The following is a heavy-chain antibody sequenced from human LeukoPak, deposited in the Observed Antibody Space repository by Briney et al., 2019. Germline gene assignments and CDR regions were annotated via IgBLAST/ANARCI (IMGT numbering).Heavy chain of an antibody. J-gene: IGHJ4*02. CDR2: IYYSGST. CDR1: GGSISSSYSY. V-gene: IGHV4-39*07. Sequence: SETLSLTCTVSGGSISSSYSYWGWIRQPPGKGLEWIGNIYYSGSTYYNPSLKSRVTMSVDTSKNQFSLKLSSVTAADTAVYYCARSVGATTPFDYWGQGTLVTVSS. CDR3: ARSVGATTPFDY. D-gene: IGHD1-26*01.